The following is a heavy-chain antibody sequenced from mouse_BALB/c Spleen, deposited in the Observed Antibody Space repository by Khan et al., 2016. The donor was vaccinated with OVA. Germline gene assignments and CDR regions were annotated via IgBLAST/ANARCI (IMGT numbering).Heavy chain of an antibody. Sequence: EVELVESGPGLVKPSQSLSLTCTVTGYSITSGYAWNWIRQFPGNKLEWMGYISYSGVNNYTPSLKSRISITRDTSKNQFFLQLNSVTTEDTATYYCARGNYYGYYFDYWGQGTTLTVSS. CDR1: GYSITSGYA. J-gene: IGHJ2*01. D-gene: IGHD1-1*01. CDR3: ARGNYYGYYFDY. V-gene: IGHV3-2*02. CDR2: ISYSGVN.